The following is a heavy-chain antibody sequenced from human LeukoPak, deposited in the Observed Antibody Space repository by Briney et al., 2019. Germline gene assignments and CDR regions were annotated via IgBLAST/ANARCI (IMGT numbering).Heavy chain of an antibody. CDR1: GGSISSGTYY. CDR3: AGLADSVGATMYTFNV. CDR2: IYGSGST. J-gene: IGHJ3*01. D-gene: IGHD1-26*01. Sequence: SQTLSLTCTVSGGSISSGTYYWSWIRQPAEKELEWIGRIYGSGSTNYNPSLKSRVTISLDTSKNHFSLKLSSVTAADTAVYYCAGLADSVGATMYTFNVWGQGTMVTVSS. V-gene: IGHV4-61*02.